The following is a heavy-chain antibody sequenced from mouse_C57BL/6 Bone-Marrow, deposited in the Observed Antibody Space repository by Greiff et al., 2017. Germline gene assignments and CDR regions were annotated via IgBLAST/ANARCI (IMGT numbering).Heavy chain of an antibody. CDR1: GFSLSTFGMG. J-gene: IGHJ4*01. CDR2: TWWDDDK. V-gene: IGHV8-8*01. Sequence: QVTLKECGPGILQPSQTLSLTCSFSGFSLSTFGMGVGWIRQPSGKGLEWLAHTWWDDDKYYNPALKSRLTISKETSKNQVFLSIANVDTAATATYCCARMSYCDNGEGDYWGQGTSVTVSS. CDR3: ARMSYCDNGEGDY. D-gene: IGHD2-10*01.